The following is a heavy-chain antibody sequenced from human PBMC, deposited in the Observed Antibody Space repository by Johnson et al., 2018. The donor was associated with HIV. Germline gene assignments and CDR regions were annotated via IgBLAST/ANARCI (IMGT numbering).Heavy chain of an antibody. CDR3: ARDGGGGALDI. J-gene: IGHJ3*02. V-gene: IGHV3-66*01. CDR1: GFAFSSYA. CDR2: IYSGAST. Sequence: VQLVESGGGVVQPGTSLRLSCTASGFAFSSYALHWVRQAPGKGLEWVSVIYSGASTYYADSVQGRFTISRDNSKNTLYLQMNRLRAEDTAVYYCARDGGGGALDIWGQGTMVIVSS. D-gene: IGHD3-16*01.